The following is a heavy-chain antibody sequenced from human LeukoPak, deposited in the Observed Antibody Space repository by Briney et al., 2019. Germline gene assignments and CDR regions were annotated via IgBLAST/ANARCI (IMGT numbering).Heavy chain of an antibody. CDR3: AKKWELDY. J-gene: IGHJ4*02. CDR2: ITISGRTA. V-gene: IGHV3-23*01. CDR1: GFTFSNYA. Sequence: GGSLRLSCLASGFTFSNYAMSWVRQAPGKGLEWVSGITISGRTAYYADSVKGRFTISRDNSKTTLYLQMNSLRAEDTAVYYCAKKWELDYWGQGTLVTVSS. D-gene: IGHD1-26*01.